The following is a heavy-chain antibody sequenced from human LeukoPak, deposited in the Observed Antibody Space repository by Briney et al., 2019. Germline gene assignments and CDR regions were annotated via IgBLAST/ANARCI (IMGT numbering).Heavy chain of an antibody. CDR3: ARDLRGRPTEGATGLYFDY. J-gene: IGHJ4*02. CDR1: GFLFSSYE. D-gene: IGHD1-26*01. CDR2: ISSSGTTI. V-gene: IGHV3-48*03. Sequence: AGGSLRLSCAASGFLFSSYEMNWVRQAPGRGLEWIAYISSSGTTIHYADSVKGRFTISRDDAKNSVYLQMDGLSDEDTAVYYCARDLRGRPTEGATGLYFDYWGQGTLVTVSS.